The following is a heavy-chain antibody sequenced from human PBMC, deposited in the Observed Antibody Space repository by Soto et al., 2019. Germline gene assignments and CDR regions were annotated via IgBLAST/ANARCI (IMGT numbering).Heavy chain of an antibody. Sequence: SETLSLTGAVSGGSISSGGYSWSWIRQPPGKGLEWIGEINHSGVTNYKPSLKRRVTISVDTSKNQFSLQLKSVTAADTALYYCARFSGSYYYAMDVWGQGSTVTVSS. CDR3: ARFSGSYYYAMDV. CDR1: GGSISSGGYS. V-gene: IGHV4-30-2*01. CDR2: INHSGVT. D-gene: IGHD6-19*01. J-gene: IGHJ6*02.